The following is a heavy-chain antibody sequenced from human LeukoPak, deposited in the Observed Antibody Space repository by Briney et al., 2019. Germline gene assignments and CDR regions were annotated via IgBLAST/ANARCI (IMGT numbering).Heavy chain of an antibody. D-gene: IGHD3-22*01. V-gene: IGHV4-31*03. CDR1: GGSISSGAYY. Sequence: SETLSLTCSVSGGSISSGAYYWSWIRQFPGRGLEWIAYIYHTGNTYYNPSLKSRLTISLDTSNNQFSLKLSSVTAADTAVYYCARDLSGYAASDYWGQGTLVTVSS. J-gene: IGHJ4*02. CDR3: ARDLSGYAASDY. CDR2: IYHTGNT.